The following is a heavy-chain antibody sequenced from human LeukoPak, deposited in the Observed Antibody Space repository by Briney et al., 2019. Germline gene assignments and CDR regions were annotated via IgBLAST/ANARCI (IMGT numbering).Heavy chain of an antibody. Sequence: PSGTLSLTCTVSGGSISSSSYYWGWIREPPGKGLEWSGYIYYSGSTYYNPSLKSRVTISVDTSKNQFSLKLSSVTAADTAVYYCARGYCSSTSCYPYNWFDPWGQGTLVTVSS. CDR1: GGSISSSSYY. CDR2: IYYSGST. J-gene: IGHJ5*02. CDR3: ARGYCSSTSCYPYNWFDP. V-gene: IGHV4-30-4*08. D-gene: IGHD2-2*01.